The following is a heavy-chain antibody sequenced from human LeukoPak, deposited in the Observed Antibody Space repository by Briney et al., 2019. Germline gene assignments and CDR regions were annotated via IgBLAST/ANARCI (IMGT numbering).Heavy chain of an antibody. CDR1: GFTFKNFA. V-gene: IGHV3-23*01. CDR3: AKEYYFDPPL. D-gene: IGHD3-22*01. J-gene: IGHJ3*01. Sequence: GGSLRLSCAASGFTFKNFAMNWVRQAPGKGLEWVSAISGSGGSTYYADSVKGRFTVSRDNSKNTLHLQMNSLRAEDTAVYYCAKEYYFDPPLWGQGTMVTVSS. CDR2: ISGSGGST.